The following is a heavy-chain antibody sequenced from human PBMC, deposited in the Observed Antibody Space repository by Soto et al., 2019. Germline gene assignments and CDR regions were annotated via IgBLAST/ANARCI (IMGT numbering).Heavy chain of an antibody. Sequence: EVQLLESGGGLVQPGGSLRLSCAVSGFTVSSYVMSWVRQAPGKGLEWVSGISGSGGNTYYADSVQGRFTISRDNSKNTLFLQMNSMRVDDTAVYYCTKGWLDYWGQGALVTVSS. J-gene: IGHJ4*02. V-gene: IGHV3-23*01. CDR3: TKGWLDY. CDR1: GFTVSSYV. D-gene: IGHD2-15*01. CDR2: ISGSGGNT.